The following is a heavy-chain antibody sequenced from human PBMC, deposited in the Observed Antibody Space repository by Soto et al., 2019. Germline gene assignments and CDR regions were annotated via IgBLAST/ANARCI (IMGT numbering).Heavy chain of an antibody. D-gene: IGHD3-3*01. CDR2: IYWDGDK. V-gene: IGHV2-5*02. Sequence: QINLIESGPTLVKPTQTLTLTWTFSGFSLSTSGAAVGWVRQPPGRALEWLALIYWDGDKRYNASLGNRLTITKDTSMNQVVLTLTNVDPADTATYYCAHRATMTIFGLIIDNGIWFDPWGQGTRVIVSS. CDR1: GFSLSTSGAA. CDR3: AHRATMTIFGLIIDNGIWFDP. J-gene: IGHJ5*02.